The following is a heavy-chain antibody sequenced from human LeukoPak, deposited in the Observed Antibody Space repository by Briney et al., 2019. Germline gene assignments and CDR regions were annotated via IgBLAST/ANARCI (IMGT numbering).Heavy chain of an antibody. Sequence: ASVKVSCKASGYTFTSYGISWVRQAPGQGLGWMGWISAYNGNTNYAQKLQGRVTMTTDTSTSTAYMELRSLRSDDTAVYYCARKEAVAGLFDYWGQGTLVTVSS. CDR2: ISAYNGNT. D-gene: IGHD6-19*01. J-gene: IGHJ4*02. V-gene: IGHV1-18*01. CDR1: GYTFTSYG. CDR3: ARKEAVAGLFDY.